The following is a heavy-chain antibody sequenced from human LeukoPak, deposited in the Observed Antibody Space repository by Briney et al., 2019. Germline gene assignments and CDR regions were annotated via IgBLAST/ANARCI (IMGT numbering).Heavy chain of an antibody. J-gene: IGHJ3*02. Sequence: GGSLRLSCATSGFTFSSYSMTWVRQTPGKGLDWVSSINSYSSDIYYADSVKGRSTISRDNAKNSLYLQVNSLRAEGTAVYYCARKRSPGAFDIWGQGTMVTVSS. CDR1: GFTFSSYS. V-gene: IGHV3-21*01. CDR2: INSYSSDI. CDR3: ARKRSPGAFDI.